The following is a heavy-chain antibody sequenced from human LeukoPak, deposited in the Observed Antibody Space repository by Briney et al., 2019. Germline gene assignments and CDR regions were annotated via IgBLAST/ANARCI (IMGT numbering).Heavy chain of an antibody. CDR2: ISYDGSNK. CDR3: AKEVVPAAISPNKMTTVTYEHDY. V-gene: IGHV3-30*18. J-gene: IGHJ4*02. CDR1: GFTFSISG. Sequence: PGRSLRLSGASSGFTFSISGMHRARQAPGKGLEWVAVISYDGSNKYYADSVKGRFTISRDNSKNTLYLQMNSLRAEDTAVYYCAKEVVPAAISPNKMTTVTYEHDYSCQGTLVTVSS. D-gene: IGHD2-2*01.